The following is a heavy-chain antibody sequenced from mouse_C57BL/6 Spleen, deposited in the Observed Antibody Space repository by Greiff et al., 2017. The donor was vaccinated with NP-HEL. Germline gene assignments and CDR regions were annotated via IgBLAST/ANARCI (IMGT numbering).Heavy chain of an antibody. Sequence: EVQRVESGAELVRPGASVKLSCTASGFNIKDDYMHWVKQRPEQGLEWIGWIDPENGDTEYASKFQGKATITADTSSNTAYLQLSSLTSEDTAVYYCTTYYDYVGFAYWGQGTLVTVSA. CDR1: GFNIKDDY. D-gene: IGHD2-4*01. CDR2: IDPENGDT. V-gene: IGHV14-4*01. J-gene: IGHJ3*01. CDR3: TTYYDYVGFAY.